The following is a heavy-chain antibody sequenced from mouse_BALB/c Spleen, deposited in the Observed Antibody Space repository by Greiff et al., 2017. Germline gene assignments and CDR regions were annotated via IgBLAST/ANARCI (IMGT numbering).Heavy chain of an antibody. CDR2: IHYSGSN. CDR3: ARKETDYGYAMDY. V-gene: IGHV3-1*02. J-gene: IGHJ4*01. D-gene: IGHD1-1*01. Sequence: EVKLLESGPDLVKPSQSLSLTCTVTGYSITSGYSWHWIRQFPGNKLEWMGYIHYSGSNNYNPSLKNRISITRDTSKNQFFLKLNSVTTEDTATYYCARKETDYGYAMDYWGQGTSVTVSS. CDR1: GYSITSGYS.